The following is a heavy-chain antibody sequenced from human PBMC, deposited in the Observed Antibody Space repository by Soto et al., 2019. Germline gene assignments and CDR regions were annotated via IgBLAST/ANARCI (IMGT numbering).Heavy chain of an antibody. CDR1: GYTFTNYA. Sequence: QVQLVQSGSELKEPGASVKVSCKASGYTFTNYAMNWVRQAPGQGLEWMGWINTNTRNPTYAQGFTGRLVFSLDTSVSTAYLQIYSLKAEDTAMYYCARGYGFCSGASCHFDYWGQGTLVTVSS. V-gene: IGHV7-4-1*01. CDR3: ARGYGFCSGASCHFDY. D-gene: IGHD2-15*01. CDR2: INTNTRNP. J-gene: IGHJ4*02.